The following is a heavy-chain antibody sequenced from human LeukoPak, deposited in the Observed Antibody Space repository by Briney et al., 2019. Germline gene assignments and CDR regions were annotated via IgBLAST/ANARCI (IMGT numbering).Heavy chain of an antibody. V-gene: IGHV4-34*01. CDR1: GGSFSGYY. CDR2: INHSGST. J-gene: IGHJ4*02. CDR3: AREKGPQNFDY. Sequence: PSETLSLTCAVYGGSFSGYYWSWIRQPPGKGLEWIGEINHSGSTNYNPSLKSRVTISVDTSKNQFSLKLSSVTAADTAVYYCAREKGPQNFDYWGQGTLVTVSS.